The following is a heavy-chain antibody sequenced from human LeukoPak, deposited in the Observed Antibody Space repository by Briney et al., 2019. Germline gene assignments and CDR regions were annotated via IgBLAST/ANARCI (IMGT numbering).Heavy chain of an antibody. D-gene: IGHD5-24*01. CDR2: IYYSGST. CDR1: GGSISSCY. V-gene: IGHV4-59*01. J-gene: IGHJ4*02. CDR3: ARDGRDEMATEPPHFDY. Sequence: PSETLSLTCTVSGGSISSCYWSWIRQPPGKGLEWIGYIYYSGSTNYNPSLKSRVTISVDTSKNQFSLKLSSVTAADTAVYYCARDGRDEMATEPPHFDYWGQGTLVTVSS.